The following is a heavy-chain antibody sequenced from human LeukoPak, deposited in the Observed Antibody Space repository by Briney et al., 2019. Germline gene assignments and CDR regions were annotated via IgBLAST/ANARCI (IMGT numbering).Heavy chain of an antibody. CDR2: ISGSGLTT. J-gene: IGHJ4*02. Sequence: GGSLRLSCAASGFTFSSCSMNWVRQAPGKGLEWVSLISGSGLTTYYADSVKGRFTISRDNSKNTLYLQMNSLRAEDTAIYYCAKHQIVSVWFFDYWGQGTLVTVSS. V-gene: IGHV3-23*01. D-gene: IGHD6-19*01. CDR3: AKHQIVSVWFFDY. CDR1: GFTFSSCS.